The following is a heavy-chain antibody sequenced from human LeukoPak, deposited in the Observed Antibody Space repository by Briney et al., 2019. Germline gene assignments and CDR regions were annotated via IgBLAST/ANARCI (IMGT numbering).Heavy chain of an antibody. Sequence: GGSLRLSCAASGFTFSNFAMSWVRQAPGKGLEWVSVITGRGGATHNADSVKGRFTISRDNSKNTLYLQMNSLRAEDTAVYYCAKNLGPFDVRGQGTMVTVSS. CDR1: GFTFSNFA. J-gene: IGHJ3*01. V-gene: IGHV3-23*01. CDR2: ITGRGGAT. D-gene: IGHD3-16*01. CDR3: AKNLGPFDV.